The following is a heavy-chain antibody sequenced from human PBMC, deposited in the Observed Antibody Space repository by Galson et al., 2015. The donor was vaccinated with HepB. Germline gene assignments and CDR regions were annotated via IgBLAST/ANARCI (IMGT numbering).Heavy chain of an antibody. Sequence: LSLTCTVSGGSISSYYWSWIRQPPGKGLEWIGYIYYSGSTNYNPSLKSRVTISVDTSKNQFSLKLSSVTAADTAVYYCAREGSSGSYYTNFDYWGQGTLVTVSS. J-gene: IGHJ4*02. CDR1: GGSISSYY. D-gene: IGHD3-10*01. V-gene: IGHV4-59*01. CDR2: IYYSGST. CDR3: AREGSSGSYYTNFDY.